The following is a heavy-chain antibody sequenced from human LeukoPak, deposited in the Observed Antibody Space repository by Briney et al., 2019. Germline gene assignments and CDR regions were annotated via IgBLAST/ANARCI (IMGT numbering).Heavy chain of an antibody. V-gene: IGHV4-4*08. CDR3: ARRAYYDSSGYHPTSGYFDL. Sequence: SETLSLTCTASGGSMLSYYLNWIRQPPGKGLEWIGYIYSSGITNYSPSLRSRGTISVATSRNQFSLRLTSVTAADTAIYYCARRAYYDSSGYHPTSGYFDLWGRGTLVTVSS. J-gene: IGHJ2*01. CDR2: IYSSGIT. D-gene: IGHD3-22*01. CDR1: GGSMLSYY.